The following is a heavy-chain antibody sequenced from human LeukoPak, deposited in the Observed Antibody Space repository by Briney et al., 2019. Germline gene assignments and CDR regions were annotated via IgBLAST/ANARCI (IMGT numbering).Heavy chain of an antibody. J-gene: IGHJ5*02. CDR1: GFTFSGYG. CDR2: IRYDGSDK. Sequence: GGSLRLSCAASGFTFSGYGMHWLRQAPGQGLEWVAFIRYDGSDKRYADSVKGRFTISRDNSRNTLYLQMNSLRPEDTAVYYCAKDLSGYCSGGSCYPNWFDPWGQGTLVTVSS. V-gene: IGHV3-30*02. D-gene: IGHD2-15*01. CDR3: AKDLSGYCSGGSCYPNWFDP.